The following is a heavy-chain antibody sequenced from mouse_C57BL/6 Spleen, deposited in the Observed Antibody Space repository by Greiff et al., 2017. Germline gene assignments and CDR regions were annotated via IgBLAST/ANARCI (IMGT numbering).Heavy chain of an antibody. CDR3: ARGEDYEDYAMDY. J-gene: IGHJ4*01. CDR2: ISDGGSYT. Sequence: EVQRVESGGGLVKPGGSLKLSCAASGFTFSSYAMSWVRQTPEKRLEWVATISDGGSYTYYPDNVKGRFTISRDNAKNNLYLQMSHLKSEDTAMYYCARGEDYEDYAMDYWGQGTSVTVSS. D-gene: IGHD2-4*01. CDR1: GFTFSSYA. V-gene: IGHV5-4*01.